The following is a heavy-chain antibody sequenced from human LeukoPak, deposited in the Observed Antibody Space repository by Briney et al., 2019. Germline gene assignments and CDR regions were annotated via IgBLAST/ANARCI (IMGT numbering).Heavy chain of an antibody. CDR2: IWYDGSNK. Sequence: GGSLRLSCAASGFTFSSYGMHWVRQAPGKGLEWVAVIWYDGSNKYYADSVKSRFTISRDNSKNTLYLQVNSLRVEDTGVYYCARGGIAMADRYFDYWGQGTLVTVSS. J-gene: IGHJ4*02. V-gene: IGHV3-33*01. D-gene: IGHD6-19*01. CDR1: GFTFSSYG. CDR3: ARGGIAMADRYFDY.